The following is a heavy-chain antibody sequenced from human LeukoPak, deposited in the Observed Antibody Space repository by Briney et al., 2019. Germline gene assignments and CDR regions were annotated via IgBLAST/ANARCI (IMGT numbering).Heavy chain of an antibody. J-gene: IGHJ4*02. CDR2: ISSSSSTI. CDR3: ARDLSLYCSGGSCYSLNF. D-gene: IGHD2-15*01. CDR1: GDIFSTFA. Sequence: PGGSLRLSCAASGDIFSTFAMSWVRQAPGRGLEWVSYISSSSSTIYYADSVKGRFTISRDNAKNSLYLQTNSLRAEDTAVYYCARDLSLYCSGGSCYSLNFWGQGTLVTVSS. V-gene: IGHV3-48*04.